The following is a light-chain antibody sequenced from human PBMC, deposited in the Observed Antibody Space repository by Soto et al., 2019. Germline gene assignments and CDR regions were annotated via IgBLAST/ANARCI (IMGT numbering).Light chain of an antibody. Sequence: EIVLTQSPVTLSLSPGERATLSCWASQSVSFSYLAWYQQKPGQSPRLLIYGASSRAAGIPNRFSGSGSGTDFTLTISRLEPEDFAVYYCQQYGSSPGTFGQGTKLEIK. CDR1: QSVSFSY. CDR3: QQYGSSPGT. CDR2: GAS. V-gene: IGKV3-20*01. J-gene: IGKJ2*01.